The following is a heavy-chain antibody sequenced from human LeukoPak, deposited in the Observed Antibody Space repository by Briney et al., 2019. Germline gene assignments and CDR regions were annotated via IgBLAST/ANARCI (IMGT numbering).Heavy chain of an antibody. J-gene: IGHJ4*02. CDR2: ISYDGSNK. V-gene: IGHV3-30-3*01. Sequence: PGGSLRLSCAASGFTFSSYAMHWVRQAPGKGLEWVAVISYDGSNKYYADSVKGRFTISRDNSKNTLYLQMNSLRAEDTAVYYCARGLYSGSYMDYFDYWGQGTLVTVSS. CDR3: ARGLYSGSYMDYFDY. CDR1: GFTFSSYA. D-gene: IGHD1-26*01.